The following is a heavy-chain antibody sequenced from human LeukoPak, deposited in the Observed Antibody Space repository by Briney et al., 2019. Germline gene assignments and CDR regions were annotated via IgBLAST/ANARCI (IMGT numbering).Heavy chain of an antibody. J-gene: IGHJ4*02. CDR1: GFTFSSYS. Sequence: PGGSLRLSCAASGFTFSSYSMSWVRQAPGRGLEWVSSISSSSGYIYYADSVKGRFTISRDNAKNSLYLQMNSLRAEDTAVYYCAKDKRGYYDSSGYCFDYWGQGTLVTVSS. CDR3: AKDKRGYYDSSGYCFDY. D-gene: IGHD3-22*01. CDR2: ISSSSGYI. V-gene: IGHV3-21*01.